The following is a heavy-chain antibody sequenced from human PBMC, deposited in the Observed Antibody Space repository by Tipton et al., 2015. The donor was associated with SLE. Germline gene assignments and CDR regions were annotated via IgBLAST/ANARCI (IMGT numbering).Heavy chain of an antibody. Sequence: SLRLSCTASGFSLGEFGLSWVRLAPGKGLEWISFIRSKTYGETPEYAASVNGRFSLSRDDSKGVAYLQMDRLQIEDTGLYYCTVGPRGSYYFYGMDVWGQGTAVTVSS. D-gene: IGHD1-26*01. CDR3: TVGPRGSYYFYGMDV. CDR1: GFSLGEFG. V-gene: IGHV3-49*04. J-gene: IGHJ6*02. CDR2: IRSKTYGETP.